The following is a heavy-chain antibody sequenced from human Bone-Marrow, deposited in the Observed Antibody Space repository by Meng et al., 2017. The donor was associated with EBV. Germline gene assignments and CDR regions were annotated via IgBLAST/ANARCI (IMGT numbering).Heavy chain of an antibody. J-gene: IGHJ4*02. Sequence: QGELQRWGAGMLKPSETLPLPCAVYGGSFSGYYWSWIRQPPGKGLEWIGEINHSGSTNYNPSLKSRVTISVDTSKNQFSLKLSSVTAADTAVYYCARGQSIFLWRPFDYWGQGTLVTVSS. CDR2: INHSGST. D-gene: IGHD2-21*02. CDR3: ARGQSIFLWRPFDY. CDR1: GGSFSGYY. V-gene: IGHV4-34*01.